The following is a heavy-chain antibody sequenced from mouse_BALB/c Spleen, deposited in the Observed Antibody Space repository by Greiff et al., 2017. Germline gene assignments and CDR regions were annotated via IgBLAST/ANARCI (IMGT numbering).Heavy chain of an antibody. CDR3: ARQYGNYGRSAMDY. Sequence: DVKLVESGGGLVKPGGSLKLSCAASGFAFSSYDMSWVRQTPEKRLEWVAYISSGGGSTYYPDTVKGRFTISRDNAKNTLYLQMSSLKSEDTAMYYCARQYGNYGRSAMDYWGQGTSVTVSS. J-gene: IGHJ4*01. CDR1: GFAFSSYD. D-gene: IGHD2-1*01. CDR2: ISSGGGST. V-gene: IGHV5-12-1*01.